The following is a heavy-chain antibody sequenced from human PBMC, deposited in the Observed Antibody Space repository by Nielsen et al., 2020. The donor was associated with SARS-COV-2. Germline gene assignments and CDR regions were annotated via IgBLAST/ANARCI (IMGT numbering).Heavy chain of an antibody. CDR3: ARSRLVTYFSPSGTKGAMDV. CDR2: MNPNSGNT. CDR1: GYSFTSYD. J-gene: IGHJ6*02. V-gene: IGHV1-8*01. Sequence: ASVKVSCKASGYSFTSYDINWVRQAPGHGLEWMGWMNPNSGNTGYAQKFQSRVTMTRNTSTGTAHMELTSLRSEDTAVYYCARSRLVTYFSPSGTKGAMDVWGQGTTVTVSS. D-gene: IGHD3-10*01.